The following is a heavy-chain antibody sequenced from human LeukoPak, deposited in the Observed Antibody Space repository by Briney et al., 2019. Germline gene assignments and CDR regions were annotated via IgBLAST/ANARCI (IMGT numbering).Heavy chain of an antibody. Sequence: PGGSLRLSCAASEFTFSAFWMSWVRQAPGKGLEWVANINQDGSAKHYVDSVKGRFTVSRDNAENSLYLQTNSLRAEDTAVYYCARVLEHSYGCDYWGQGTLVTVSS. CDR1: EFTFSAFW. CDR2: INQDGSAK. D-gene: IGHD5-18*01. J-gene: IGHJ4*02. V-gene: IGHV3-7*01. CDR3: ARVLEHSYGCDY.